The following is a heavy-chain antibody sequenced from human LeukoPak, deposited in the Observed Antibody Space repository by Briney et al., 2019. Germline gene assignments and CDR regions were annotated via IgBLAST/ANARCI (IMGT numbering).Heavy chain of an antibody. CDR3: ARSWGVGGTNEIDY. J-gene: IGHJ4*02. Sequence: PGGSLRLSCAASGFTFNTYAMHWVRQAPGKGLEYVSGISSNGDTTDYAKSVKGRFSISRDNSKNTLYLQMGSLTADDMAVYYCARSWGVGGTNEIDYWGQGALVTVSS. CDR1: GFTFNTYA. D-gene: IGHD3-16*01. V-gene: IGHV3-64*01. CDR2: ISSNGDTT.